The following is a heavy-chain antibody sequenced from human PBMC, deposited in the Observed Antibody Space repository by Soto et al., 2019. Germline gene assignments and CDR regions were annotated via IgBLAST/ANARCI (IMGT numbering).Heavy chain of an antibody. J-gene: IGHJ5*02. CDR2: IYWDDDK. D-gene: IGHD3-16*01. Sequence: QITLKESGPTLVKPTQTLTLTCTFSGFSLTTRGVGVGWIRQPPGKALECLALIYWDDDKRYSPSLQSRLSITKDPSKSQVVLTMTNVDPVDTATYYCAHIPNYYQYDWFAPWGQVTLVSVSS. CDR3: AHIPNYYQYDWFAP. CDR1: GFSLTTRGVG. V-gene: IGHV2-5*02.